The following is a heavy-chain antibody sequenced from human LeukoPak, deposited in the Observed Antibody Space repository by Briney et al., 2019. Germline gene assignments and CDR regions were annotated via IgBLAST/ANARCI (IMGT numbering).Heavy chain of an antibody. D-gene: IGHD4-11*01. CDR3: AKATVSPTLFDY. CDR2: ISWNSGSI. CDR1: GFTFDDYA. V-gene: IGHV3-9*01. J-gene: IGHJ4*02. Sequence: GGSLRLSCAASGFTFDDYAMHWVRQAPGKGLEWASGISWNSGSIGYADSVKGRFTISRDNAKNSLYLQMNSLRAEDTALYYCAKATVSPTLFDYWGQGTLVTVSS.